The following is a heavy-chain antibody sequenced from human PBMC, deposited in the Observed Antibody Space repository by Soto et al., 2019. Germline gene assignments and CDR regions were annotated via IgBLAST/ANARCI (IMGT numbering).Heavy chain of an antibody. D-gene: IGHD6-19*01. CDR3: ARERGASSPFDY. V-gene: IGHV1-8*01. CDR2: MNPNSGNT. Sequence: ASVKVSCKASGYTFTSYDINWVRQATGQGLEWMGWMNPNSGNTGYAQKFQGRVTMTRNTSISTAYMELSSLRSEDTAVYYCARERGASSPFDYWGQGTLVTVSS. CDR1: GYTFTSYD. J-gene: IGHJ4*02.